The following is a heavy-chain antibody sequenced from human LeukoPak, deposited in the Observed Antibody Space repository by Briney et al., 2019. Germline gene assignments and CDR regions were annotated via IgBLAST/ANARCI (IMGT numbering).Heavy chain of an antibody. V-gene: IGHV3-48*03. CDR1: GFTFCNYE. Sequence: GGSLRLSREASGFTFCNYEMNWVRQAPGKGLDWVSYIGRSGSPTHYADSVKGRFSISRDNAKNSLYLQMNSLRAEDTAVYYCARGLLGTILALDIWGQGTVVTVSS. J-gene: IGHJ3*02. CDR2: IGRSGSPT. D-gene: IGHD5-24*01. CDR3: ARGLLGTILALDI.